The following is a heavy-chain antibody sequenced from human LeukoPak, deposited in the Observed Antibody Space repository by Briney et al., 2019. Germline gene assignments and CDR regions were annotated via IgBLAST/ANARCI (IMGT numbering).Heavy chain of an antibody. D-gene: IGHD3-22*01. V-gene: IGHV4-59*08. CDR1: GGSISSYY. CDR3: ASGHYDSSGYYYPFDY. Sequence: SETLSLTCTVSGGSISSYYWSWIRQPPGKGMEWIGYINYSGNTNYDPSLKSRVTISVDTSKNQFSLRLSSVTAADTAVYYCASGHYDSSGYYYPFDYWGQGTLVTVSS. CDR2: INYSGNT. J-gene: IGHJ4*02.